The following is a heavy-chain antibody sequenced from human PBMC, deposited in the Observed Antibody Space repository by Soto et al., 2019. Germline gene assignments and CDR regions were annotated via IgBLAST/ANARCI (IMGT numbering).Heavy chain of an antibody. CDR2: ISYDGSNK. CDR1: GFTFSSYG. J-gene: IGHJ6*02. Sequence: GGSLRLSCAASGFTFSSYGMHRVRHAPGKGLEWVAVISYDGSNKYYADSVKGRFTISRDNSKNTLYLQMNSLRAEDTAVYYCAKTGRMVYAIDYYYGMDVWGQGTTVTVSS. CDR3: AKTGRMVYAIDYYYGMDV. D-gene: IGHD2-8*01. V-gene: IGHV3-30*18.